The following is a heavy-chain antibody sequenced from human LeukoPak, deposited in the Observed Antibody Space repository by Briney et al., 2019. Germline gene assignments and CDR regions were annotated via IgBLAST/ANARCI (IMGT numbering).Heavy chain of an antibody. Sequence: WETLALTCTVSGGSISGSYYWGWMRQPPGKGLEWIGSIYYSGTTYYNPSLKSRVTISVDTSKCYFSLKLSSVTAPDTAVYYCARQRGYCSGGTCYRTPHFDYWVQGTLVTATS. V-gene: IGHV4-39*01. J-gene: IGHJ4*02. CDR2: IYYSGTT. CDR3: ARQRGYCSGGTCYRTPHFDY. CDR1: GGSISGSYY. D-gene: IGHD2-15*01.